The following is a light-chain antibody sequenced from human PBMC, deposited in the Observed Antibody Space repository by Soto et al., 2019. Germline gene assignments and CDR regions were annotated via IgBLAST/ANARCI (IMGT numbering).Light chain of an antibody. CDR1: QSVNSN. V-gene: IGKV3-15*01. Sequence: EIVMTQSPATLSVSPGERATLSCRASQSVNSNLAWYQQKPGQAPRLLIYGASTRATGIPARFSGSGSGTEFTLTISSRQSEDFAVYYCQQYNNWYTFGQGTKLEIK. CDR3: QQYNNWYT. CDR2: GAS. J-gene: IGKJ2*01.